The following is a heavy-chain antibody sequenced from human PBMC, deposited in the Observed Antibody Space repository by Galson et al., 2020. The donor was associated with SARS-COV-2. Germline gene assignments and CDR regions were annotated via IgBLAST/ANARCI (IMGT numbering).Heavy chain of an antibody. V-gene: IGHV4-39*01. D-gene: IGHD3-3*01. CDR1: GGSLSSSSYS. J-gene: IGHJ4*02. CDR2: IYYSAST. CDR3: ARLYYDFWGGPVGFDY. Sequence: SQTLSLTCTVPGGSLSSSSYSRGWTRQPPRQRLAWIGSIYYSASTYYNPSLKSRVTISVDTSKNQFSLKLSSVTAADTAVYYCARLYYDFWGGPVGFDYWGQGTLVTVSS.